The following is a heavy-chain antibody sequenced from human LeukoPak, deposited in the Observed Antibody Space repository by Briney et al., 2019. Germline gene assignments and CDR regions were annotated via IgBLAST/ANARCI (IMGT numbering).Heavy chain of an antibody. D-gene: IGHD3-3*01. Sequence: SETLSLTCAVYGGSFSGYYWSWIRQPPGKGLEWIGEINHSGSTNYNPSLKSRVTISVDTSKNQFSLRLSSVTAADTAVYYCARGRTIFGVGVFDYWGQGTLVTVSS. CDR1: GGSFSGYY. CDR2: INHSGST. J-gene: IGHJ4*02. CDR3: ARGRTIFGVGVFDY. V-gene: IGHV4-34*01.